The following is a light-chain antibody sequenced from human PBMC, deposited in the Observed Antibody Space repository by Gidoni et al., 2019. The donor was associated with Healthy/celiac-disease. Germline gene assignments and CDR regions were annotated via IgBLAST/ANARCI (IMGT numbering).Light chain of an antibody. Sequence: QSALTQPASVSGSPGQSITISCTETSTDVGDYDYVSWYQQHPGKAPKLMIYEVSIRPSGVSNRFSGLQAEDEADYYCTSYTSGSVVFGGGTKLTVL. CDR1: STDVGDYDY. J-gene: IGLJ2*01. V-gene: IGLV2-14*01. CDR2: EVS. CDR3: TSYTSGSVV.